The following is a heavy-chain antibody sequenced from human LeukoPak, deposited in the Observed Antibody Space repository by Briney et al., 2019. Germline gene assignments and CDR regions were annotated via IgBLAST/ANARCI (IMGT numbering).Heavy chain of an antibody. CDR1: GFIFYSYA. V-gene: IGHV3-64*02. D-gene: IGHD6-13*01. Sequence: PGGSLRLSCAASGFIFYSYAMHWVRQAPGRGLEYVSAITSSGGSTFYADSVEGRFTISRDNSKNTLYLQMNSLRAEDTAVYYCAKDRLAAAGGNYWGQGTLVTVSS. J-gene: IGHJ4*02. CDR3: AKDRLAAAGGNY. CDR2: ITSSGGST.